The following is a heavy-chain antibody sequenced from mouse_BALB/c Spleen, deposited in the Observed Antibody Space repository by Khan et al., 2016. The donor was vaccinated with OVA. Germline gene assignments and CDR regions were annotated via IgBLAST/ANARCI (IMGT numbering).Heavy chain of an antibody. J-gene: IGHJ2*01. CDR3: ARTARIKY. CDR2: ISYSGST. CDR1: GYSITSGYG. V-gene: IGHV3-2*02. Sequence: EGQSQESGPGLVKPSQSLSLTCTVTGYSITSGYGWNWIRQFPGNKLEWMGYISYSGSTNYNPSLKSRISITRDTSKNQFFLQLNSVTTEDTATYYCARTARIKYWGQGTTLTVSS. D-gene: IGHD1-2*01.